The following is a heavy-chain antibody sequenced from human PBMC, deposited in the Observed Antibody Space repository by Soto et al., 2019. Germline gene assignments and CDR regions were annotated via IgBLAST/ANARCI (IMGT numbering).Heavy chain of an antibody. CDR1: GGTISSSIYY. J-gene: IGHJ6*02. CDR2: IYYSGST. Sequence: PSETLSLTCTVSGGTISSSIYYWGWIRQPPGKGLEWIGSIYYSGSTYYNPSLKSRVTISVDTSKNQFSLKLSSVTAADTAVYYCARPSVTNYYYYGMDVWGQGTTVTVSS. V-gene: IGHV4-39*01. CDR3: ARPSVTNYYYYGMDV. D-gene: IGHD4-4*01.